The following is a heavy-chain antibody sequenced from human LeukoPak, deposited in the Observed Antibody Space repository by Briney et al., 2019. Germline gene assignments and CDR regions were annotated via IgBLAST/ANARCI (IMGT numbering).Heavy chain of an antibody. Sequence: HPGGSLRLSCAASGFTFSSYAMSWVRQAPGKGLEWVSAMSGSGGNTHYADSVRGRFTISRDNSKNTVYLQMNSLRAEDTALYYCAKRIVGVSYAFDIWGQGTMVTVSS. CDR1: GFTFSSYA. V-gene: IGHV3-23*01. J-gene: IGHJ3*02. CDR2: MSGSGGNT. CDR3: AKRIVGVSYAFDI. D-gene: IGHD1-26*01.